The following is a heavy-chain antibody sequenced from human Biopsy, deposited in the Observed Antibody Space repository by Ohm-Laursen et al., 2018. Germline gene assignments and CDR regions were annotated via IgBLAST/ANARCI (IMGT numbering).Heavy chain of an antibody. J-gene: IGHJ5*02. CDR2: SIPLFNTA. D-gene: IGHD3-10*01. CDR3: ARGYSRRVSIFEASIYWFDT. Sequence: GSSVKVSCKASGGTFTNHAVGWVRQAPGQGLEWVGSSIPLFNTANYADKFQGRVTLTADKSTTTAYMELSGLRSEDTAVYFCARGYSRRVSIFEASIYWFDTWGQGTLVTVSS. CDR1: GGTFTNHA. V-gene: IGHV1-69*06.